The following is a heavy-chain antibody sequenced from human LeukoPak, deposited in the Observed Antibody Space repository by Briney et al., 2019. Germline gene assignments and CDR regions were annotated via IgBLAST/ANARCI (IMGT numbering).Heavy chain of an antibody. J-gene: IGHJ4*02. CDR2: IFYSGNT. V-gene: IGHV4-30-4*01. CDR3: ARDSYSSSRQTFDY. Sequence: PSETLSLTCTVSGGSIGSFFWSWIRQPPGKGLEWIGYIFYSGNTYYNPSLKSRVTISVDTSKNQFSLNLSSVTAADTAVYYCARDSYSSSRQTFDYWGQGTLVTVSS. D-gene: IGHD6-13*01. CDR1: GGSIGSFF.